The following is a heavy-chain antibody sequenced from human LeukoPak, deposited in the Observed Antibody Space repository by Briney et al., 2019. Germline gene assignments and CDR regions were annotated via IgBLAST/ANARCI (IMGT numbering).Heavy chain of an antibody. CDR2: IYYSGST. CDR1: GGSISSYY. D-gene: IGHD3-22*01. Sequence: SETLSLTCTVSGGSISSYYWSWIRQPPGKGLEWIGYIYYSGSTNYNPSLKSRVTISVDTSKNQFSLKLSSVTAADTAVYYCARDVYDSSGYYRDYWGQGTLVTVSS. CDR3: ARDVYDSSGYYRDY. J-gene: IGHJ4*02. V-gene: IGHV4-59*01.